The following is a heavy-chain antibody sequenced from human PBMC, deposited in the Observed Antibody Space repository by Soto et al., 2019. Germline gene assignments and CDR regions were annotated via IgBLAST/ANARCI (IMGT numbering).Heavy chain of an antibody. J-gene: IGHJ4*02. D-gene: IGHD4-17*01. CDR1: GFTFSSFD. CDR2: IHRASTYI. CDR3: ARRAVTTYNFFDY. V-gene: IGHV3-21*06. Sequence: GGSLGLSCSTSGFTFSSFDMDWVRQAPGKGLEWVSSIHRASTYIYYADSVRGRFTISRDNAKSSLYLQMNSLTVEDTAVYYCARRAVTTYNFFDYWGQGALVTVSS.